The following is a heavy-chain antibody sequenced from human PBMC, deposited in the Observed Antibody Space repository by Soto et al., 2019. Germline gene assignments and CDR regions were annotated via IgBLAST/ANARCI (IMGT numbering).Heavy chain of an antibody. J-gene: IGHJ5*02. CDR2: ISTYSGDT. CDR1: GYTFFTYD. D-gene: IGHD5-12*01. CDR3: ARHHGPTTSENWFDP. V-gene: IGHV1-18*01. Sequence: ASVKVSCKASGYTFFTYDISWVRQAPGQGLEWMGWISTYSGDTKYAQKFQGRVTMTTDTSTTTAYLELRSLRSDDTAVYYCARHHGPTTSENWFDPWGQGTPVTVS.